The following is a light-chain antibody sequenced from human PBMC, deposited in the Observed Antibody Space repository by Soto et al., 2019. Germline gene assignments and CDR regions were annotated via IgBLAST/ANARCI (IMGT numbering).Light chain of an antibody. CDR1: QRVTSNY. Sequence: ETVLTQSPGTLSLSPGERATLSCRASQRVTSNYLAWYQQKPGQAPRLLIFGASIRGTGIPDRFSGSGSGTDFTLTISRLEPEDFAVYYCHQYGSSPGTFGQGTKVEI. CDR2: GAS. J-gene: IGKJ1*01. CDR3: HQYGSSPGT. V-gene: IGKV3-20*01.